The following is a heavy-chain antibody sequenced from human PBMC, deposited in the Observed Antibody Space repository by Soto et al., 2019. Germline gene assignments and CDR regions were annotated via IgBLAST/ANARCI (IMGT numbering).Heavy chain of an antibody. J-gene: IGHJ5*02. V-gene: IGHV3-30-3*01. CDR3: ARRGYCSGGTCSNWLDP. Sequence: PGGSLRLSCAASGFTVSSYAMHWVRQAPGNGLEWVAVISSDGINEYYTDSVKGRFTISRDVSKNTLYLHMNSLRIEDTAVYYCARRGYCSGGTCSNWLDPWGQGTLVTVSS. CDR1: GFTVSSYA. D-gene: IGHD2-15*01. CDR2: ISSDGINE.